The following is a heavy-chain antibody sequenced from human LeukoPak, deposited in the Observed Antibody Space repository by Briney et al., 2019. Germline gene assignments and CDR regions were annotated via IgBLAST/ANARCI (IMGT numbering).Heavy chain of an antibody. Sequence: ASVKVSCKVSGYTLTELSMHWVRQAPGKGLEWMGGFDPEDGETIYAQKFQGRVTMTEDTSTDTAYMELSSLRSGDTAVYYCARHLRGVYYYYYYMDVWGKGTTVTVSS. CDR1: GYTLTELS. CDR2: FDPEDGET. J-gene: IGHJ6*03. V-gene: IGHV1-24*01. CDR3: ARHLRGVYYYYYYMDV.